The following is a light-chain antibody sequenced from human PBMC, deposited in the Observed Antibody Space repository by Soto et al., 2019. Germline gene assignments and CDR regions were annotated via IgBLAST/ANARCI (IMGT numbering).Light chain of an antibody. Sequence: EIVLTQSPATLSLSPGARATLSCRASQSVSRNLAWYQQKPGQAPRLLIYDASNRATGIPARFSGSGSGTDFTLTISSLEPEDFVVYYCQQRSNWPWTFGQGTKVEIK. CDR3: QQRSNWPWT. V-gene: IGKV3-11*01. CDR2: DAS. CDR1: QSVSRN. J-gene: IGKJ1*01.